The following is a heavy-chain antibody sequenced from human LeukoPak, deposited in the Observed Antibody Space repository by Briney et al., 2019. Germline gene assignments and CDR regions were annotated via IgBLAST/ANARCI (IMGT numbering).Heavy chain of an antibody. J-gene: IGHJ6*03. CDR1: GYTFSDYH. V-gene: IGHV3-11*04. CDR2: ISGSGSTI. CDR3: ARESYTVVAADYYYYMDV. Sequence: KSGGSQRLSCAPSGYTFSDYHMSCIPQAPGKGLEGVSYISGSGSTIYYADSVKGRFTISRDNAKNSLYLQMNSMRAEDTAVYYCARESYTVVAADYYYYMDVWGKGTTVTVSS. D-gene: IGHD2-15*01.